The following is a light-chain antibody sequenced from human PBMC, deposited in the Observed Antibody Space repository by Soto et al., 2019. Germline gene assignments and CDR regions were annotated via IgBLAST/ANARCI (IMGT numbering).Light chain of an antibody. J-gene: IGKJ1*01. V-gene: IGKV1-39*01. CDR3: QQSYSTPPWT. CDR2: AAS. Sequence: PSSLSAAVGDRVTITCRASQGISNYLAWYQQKPGKVPKLLIYAASNLQSGVPSRFSGSGSGTDFTLTISSLQPEDFATYFCQQSYSTPPWTFGQGTKVDIK. CDR1: QGISNY.